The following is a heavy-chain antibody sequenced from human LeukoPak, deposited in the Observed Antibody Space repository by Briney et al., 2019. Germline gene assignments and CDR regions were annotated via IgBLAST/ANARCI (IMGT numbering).Heavy chain of an antibody. Sequence: SETLSLTCTVSGGFINKYYWSWIRQPPGKGLEWIGYIYYSGSTNYNPSLKSRVTISVDTSKNQFSLKLSSVTAADTAVYYCARGGYSGYVTFDIWGQGTMVTVSP. D-gene: IGHD5-12*01. V-gene: IGHV4-59*01. CDR3: ARGGYSGYVTFDI. CDR1: GGFINKYY. CDR2: IYYSGST. J-gene: IGHJ3*02.